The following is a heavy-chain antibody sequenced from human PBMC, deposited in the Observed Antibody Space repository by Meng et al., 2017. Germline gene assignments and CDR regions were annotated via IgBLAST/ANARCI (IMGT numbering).Heavy chain of an antibody. CDR3: ARFYCSGGSCRDY. Sequence: QVQLQQWGAGLLKPSATLSLTCAVYGGSFSGYYWSWIRHPPGKGLEWIGEINHSGSTNYNPSLKSRVTISVDTSKNQFSLKLSSVTAADTAVYYCARFYCSGGSCRDYWGQGTLVTVSS. CDR1: GGSFSGYY. D-gene: IGHD2-15*01. CDR2: INHSGST. V-gene: IGHV4-34*01. J-gene: IGHJ4*02.